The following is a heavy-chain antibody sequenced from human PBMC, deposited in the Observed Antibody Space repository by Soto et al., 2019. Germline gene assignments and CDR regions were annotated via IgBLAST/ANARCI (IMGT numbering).Heavy chain of an antibody. CDR3: ARDKITGLFDY. V-gene: IGHV4-39*07. D-gene: IGHD2-8*02. Sequence: PSETLSLTCAVSGGSITSSSYSWGWVRQPPGKGLEWIGTLYYTENTHYNPSLKSRVSVLMDTSKNQFSLKLTSVTAADTAVYYCARDKITGLFDYWGQGTLVTVSS. CDR2: LYYTENT. CDR1: GGSITSSSYS. J-gene: IGHJ4*02.